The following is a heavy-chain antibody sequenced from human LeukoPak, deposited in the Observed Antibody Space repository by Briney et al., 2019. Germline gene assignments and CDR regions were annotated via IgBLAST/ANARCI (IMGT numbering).Heavy chain of an antibody. Sequence: GGSLRLSCEASGFSFSSYWMTWVRQAPGKGLERVANIKQDGSEKYYVDSVKGRFTISRDNAKISVFLQTNSLRAEDTAVYYCAREDYYGSGNYVAWGGAFDVWGRGTTVTVSS. D-gene: IGHD3-10*01. CDR2: IKQDGSEK. CDR3: AREDYYGSGNYVAWGGAFDV. V-gene: IGHV3-7*01. CDR1: GFSFSSYW. J-gene: IGHJ3*01.